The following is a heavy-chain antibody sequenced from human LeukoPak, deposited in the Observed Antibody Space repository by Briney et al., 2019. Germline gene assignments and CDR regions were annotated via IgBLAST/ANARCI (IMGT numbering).Heavy chain of an antibody. V-gene: IGHV4-34*09. Sequence: TSETLSLTCAVYGGSLSGYYWSWIRQPPGKGLEWIGEINHSGSTNYNPSLKSRVTISVDTSKNQFSLKLSSVTAADTAVYYCARGLAGEVVAVNPWFDPWGQGTLVTVSS. CDR3: ARGLAGEVVAVNPWFDP. J-gene: IGHJ5*02. CDR2: INHSGST. D-gene: IGHD2-15*01. CDR1: GGSLSGYY.